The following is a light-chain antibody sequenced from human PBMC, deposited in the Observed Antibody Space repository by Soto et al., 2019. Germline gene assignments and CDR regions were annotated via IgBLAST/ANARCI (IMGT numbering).Light chain of an antibody. J-gene: IGLJ2*01. V-gene: IGLV2-23*01. CDR1: SSDVGSYNL. CDR3: CSYAGSGVV. Sequence: QSVLTQPASVSGSPGQSITISCTGTSSDVGSYNLVSWYQQHPGKAPKLMIYEGSKRPSGVSNRFSGSKSGNTASLTISGLQAEAEADYYCCSYAGSGVVFGGGTTLTVL. CDR2: EGS.